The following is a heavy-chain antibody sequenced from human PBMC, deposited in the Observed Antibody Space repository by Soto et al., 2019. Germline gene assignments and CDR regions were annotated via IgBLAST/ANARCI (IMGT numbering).Heavy chain of an antibody. J-gene: IGHJ4*02. Sequence: GGSLRLSCAASGFTFSNAWMSWVRQAPGKGLEWVGRIKSKTDGGTTDYAAPVKGRFTISRDDSKNTLYLQMNSLKTEDTAVYYCTTEDQTTVTTFDYWGQGXLVTVYS. CDR2: IKSKTDGGTT. CDR1: GFTFSNAW. D-gene: IGHD4-17*01. V-gene: IGHV3-15*01. CDR3: TTEDQTTVTTFDY.